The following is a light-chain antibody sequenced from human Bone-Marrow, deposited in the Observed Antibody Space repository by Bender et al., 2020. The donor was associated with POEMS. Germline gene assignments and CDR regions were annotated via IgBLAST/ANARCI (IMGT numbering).Light chain of an antibody. J-gene: IGLJ2*01. V-gene: IGLV2-23*01. CDR3: SSIAGTYQLV. CDR1: SSDVGTYTL. Sequence: QSALTQPASVSGSPGQSITISCTGTSSDVGTYTLVSWYQQHPGKAPKLMIYKGSERPSGVSNRFSGSKSGNTASLTISGLQAGDEADYYCSSIAGTYQLVFGGGTKVTVL. CDR2: KGS.